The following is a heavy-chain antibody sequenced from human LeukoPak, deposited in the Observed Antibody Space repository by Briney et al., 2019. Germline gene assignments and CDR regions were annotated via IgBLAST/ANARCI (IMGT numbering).Heavy chain of an antibody. Sequence: PSETLSLTCTVSGGSINSYYWSWIRQPPGKGLEWIGYIYYSGITNYNPSLKSRVTISVDTSKNQFSLKLTSVTAADTDLYYCARSSLLDAFDIWGQGTMVTVSS. CDR1: GGSINSYY. D-gene: IGHD3-10*01. CDR2: IYYSGIT. J-gene: IGHJ3*02. V-gene: IGHV4-59*01. CDR3: ARSSLLDAFDI.